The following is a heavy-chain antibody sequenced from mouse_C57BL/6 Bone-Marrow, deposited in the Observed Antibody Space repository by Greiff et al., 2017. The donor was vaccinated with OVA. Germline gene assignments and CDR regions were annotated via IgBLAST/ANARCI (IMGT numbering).Heavy chain of an antibody. D-gene: IGHD2-2*01. CDR1: GFSFNTYA. V-gene: IGHV10-1*01. CDR2: IRSKSNNYAT. J-gene: IGHJ1*03. CDR3: VGYDVGYFDV. Sequence: EVKVVESGGGLVQPKGSLKLSCAASGFSFNTYAMNWVRQAPGKGLEWVARIRSKSNNYATYYADSVKDRFTISRDDSESMLYLQMNNLKTEDTAMYYCVGYDVGYFDVWGTGTTVTVSS.